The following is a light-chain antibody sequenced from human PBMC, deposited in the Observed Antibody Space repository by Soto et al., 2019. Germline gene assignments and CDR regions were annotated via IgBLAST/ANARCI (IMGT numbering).Light chain of an antibody. CDR1: QSISSY. V-gene: IGKV1-39*01. Sequence: IQMTHSPSSLSASVGDRVTITCRASQSISSYLNWYQQKPGKAPKLLIYAASSLQSGVPSRFSGSGSGTDFTLTISSLQPEDFATYYCQQSYSTPQKFGQGTKVDIK. J-gene: IGKJ1*01. CDR2: AAS. CDR3: QQSYSTPQK.